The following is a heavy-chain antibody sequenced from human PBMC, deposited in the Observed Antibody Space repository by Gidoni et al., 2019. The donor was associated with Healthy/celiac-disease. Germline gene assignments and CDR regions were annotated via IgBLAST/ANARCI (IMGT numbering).Heavy chain of an antibody. CDR2: ISYDGSNQ. D-gene: IGHD6-25*01. CDR3: AKGYRGSGY. J-gene: IGHJ4*02. V-gene: IGHV3-30*18. Sequence: QVQLVESGGGVVQPGRSLRLSCAAYGFSFSSTGMHWVRQAPGKGLEWVAVISYDGSNQYYADFVKGRFTISRDNSKNTLYLQMNSLSPEDTAVYYCAKGYRGSGYWGQGTLVSVSS. CDR1: GFSFSSTG.